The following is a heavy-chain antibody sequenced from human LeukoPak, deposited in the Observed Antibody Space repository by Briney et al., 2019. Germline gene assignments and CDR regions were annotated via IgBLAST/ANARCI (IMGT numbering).Heavy chain of an antibody. CDR2: IKQDGTEK. CDR3: ARHYGSGSYGFDY. J-gene: IGHJ4*02. CDR1: GFTFTTYW. D-gene: IGHD3-10*01. V-gene: IGHV3-7*01. Sequence: GESLRLSCAASGFTFTTYWLGWVRQPPGKGLEWVANIKQDGTEKYYVDSVKGRFTISRDNSKNTLYLQMNSLRAEDTAVYYCARHYGSGSYGFDYWGQGTLVTVSS.